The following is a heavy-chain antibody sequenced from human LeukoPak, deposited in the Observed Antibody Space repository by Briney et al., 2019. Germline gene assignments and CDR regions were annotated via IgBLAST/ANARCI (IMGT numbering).Heavy chain of an antibody. CDR2: IYTSGST. CDR1: GGSISSYY. J-gene: IGHJ4*02. Sequence: PSETLSLTCTVSGGSISSYYWSWIRQPPGKGLEWIGYIYTSGSTNYNPSLKSRVTISVDTSKNQFSLKLSSVTAADTAVYYCARHQVGDSGYCYFDYWGQGTLVTVSS. V-gene: IGHV4-4*09. D-gene: IGHD5-12*01. CDR3: ARHQVGDSGYCYFDY.